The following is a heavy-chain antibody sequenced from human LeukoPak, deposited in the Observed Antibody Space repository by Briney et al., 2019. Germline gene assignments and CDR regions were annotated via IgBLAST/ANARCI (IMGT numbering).Heavy chain of an antibody. CDR2: IWYVGSNK. J-gene: IGHJ6*02. CDR3: ARGMSMDGWLQSYYYYYGMDV. V-gene: IGHV3-33*01. D-gene: IGHD5-24*01. Sequence: GVSRRLSCAASGFTFSSYGIHGVRQAPGKGLEWVAVIWYVGSNKYDADSVKGRFTISRDNSKNTLYLQMNSMRAEDTAVYYCARGMSMDGWLQSYYYYYGMDVWGQGTTVTVS. CDR1: GFTFSSYG.